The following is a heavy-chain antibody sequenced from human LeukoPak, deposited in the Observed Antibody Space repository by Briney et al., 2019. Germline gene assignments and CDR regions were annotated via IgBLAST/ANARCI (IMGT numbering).Heavy chain of an antibody. CDR1: GFTFSSYG. D-gene: IGHD4-23*01. Sequence: GGSLRLSCAASGFTFSSYGMHWVRQAPGKGLEWVAVIWYDGSNKNYADSVKGRFTISRDNSKNTLFLQMNGLRAEDTAVYYCARDQYGGDSCVGYWGQGTLVTVSS. V-gene: IGHV3-33*01. CDR3: ARDQYGGDSCVGY. J-gene: IGHJ4*02. CDR2: IWYDGSNK.